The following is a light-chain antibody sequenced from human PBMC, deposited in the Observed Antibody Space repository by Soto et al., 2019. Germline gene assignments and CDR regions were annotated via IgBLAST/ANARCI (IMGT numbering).Light chain of an antibody. CDR1: QSVSSSY. J-gene: IGKJ3*01. V-gene: IGKV3-20*01. CDR3: QQYDSSPVT. Sequence: EIVLTQSPGTLSLSPGERATLSCRASQSVSSSYLAWYQQKPGQAPRLLIYGASSRATGIPDRFSGCGSGTDFTLNISRREPEDFAVYYCQQYDSSPVTFGPGTKVDIK. CDR2: GAS.